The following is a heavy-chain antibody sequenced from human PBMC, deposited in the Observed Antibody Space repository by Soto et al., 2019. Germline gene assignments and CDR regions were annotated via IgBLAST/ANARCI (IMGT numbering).Heavy chain of an antibody. D-gene: IGHD2-21*02. CDR3: VQSRCGGDCLQSYSSHSYYGLDV. Sequence: SGPTLVNPTQTLTLTCTFSGFSLSTSGVGVGWIRQPPGKALEWLVFIYWDDDKRYSPSLKSRLTITKDTSKNQVVLTMTNMDPVDTATYYCVQSRCGGDCLQSYSSHSYYGLDVWGQGTTVTVSS. CDR1: GFSLSTSGVG. J-gene: IGHJ6*02. CDR2: IYWDDDK. V-gene: IGHV2-5*02.